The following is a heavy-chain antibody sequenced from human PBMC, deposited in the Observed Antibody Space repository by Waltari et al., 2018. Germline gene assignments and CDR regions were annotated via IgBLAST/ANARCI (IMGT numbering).Heavy chain of an antibody. D-gene: IGHD4-4*01. CDR1: GFGFSSSA. CDR3: AKGSNYYYFDY. Sequence: EVQLLESGGGLVQPGGSLRLAGAASGFGFSSSAMPWGRQVPGKGLEWVSSVSGSGDSIYYADSVKGRFTISRDNSKDTLYLQMNSLRAEDTAVYFCAKGSNYYYFDYWGQGTLVTVSS. V-gene: IGHV3-23*01. J-gene: IGHJ4*02. CDR2: VSGSGDSI.